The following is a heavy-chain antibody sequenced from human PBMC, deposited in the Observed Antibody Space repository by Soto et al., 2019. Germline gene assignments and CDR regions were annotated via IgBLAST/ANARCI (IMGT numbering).Heavy chain of an antibody. V-gene: IGHV4-30-4*01. Sequence: SETLSLTXTVSGGSISSGDYYWSWIRQPPGKGLEWIGYIYYSGSTYYNPSLKSRVTISVDTSKNQFSLKLSSVTAADTAVYYCARDKGWLGKVFYYYYGMDVWGQGTTVTVSS. D-gene: IGHD6-19*01. J-gene: IGHJ6*02. CDR2: IYYSGST. CDR3: ARDKGWLGKVFYYYYGMDV. CDR1: GGSISSGDYY.